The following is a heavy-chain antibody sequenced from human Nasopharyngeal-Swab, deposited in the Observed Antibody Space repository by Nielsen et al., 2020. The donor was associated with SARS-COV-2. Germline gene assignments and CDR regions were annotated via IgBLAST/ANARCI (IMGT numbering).Heavy chain of an antibody. Sequence: GGSLRLSCKGSGYIFTSYWIGWGRQMPGKGPEWMGVIYPGNSDTRYSPSFQGQVTISADKSTSTAYLQWSSLKASDTAMYFCARRPHFDILTGYYFDFWGQGTVVTVSS. D-gene: IGHD3-9*01. V-gene: IGHV5-51*01. J-gene: IGHJ4*02. CDR2: IYPGNSDT. CDR1: GYIFTSYW. CDR3: ARRPHFDILTGYYFDF.